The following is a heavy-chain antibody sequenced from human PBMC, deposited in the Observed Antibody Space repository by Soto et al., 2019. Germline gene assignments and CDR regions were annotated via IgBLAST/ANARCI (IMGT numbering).Heavy chain of an antibody. CDR1: GFTFRDYA. Sequence: GGSLRLSCTASGFTFRDYAMSWFRQAPGKGLEWVGFIRTKVYGGTTEYAASVKGRFTISRDDSKSIAYLQMNSLKTEDTAVYYCSRDYCSGGSCHPFDYWGQGTLVTVSS. CDR2: IRTKVYGGTT. CDR3: SRDYCSGGSCHPFDY. D-gene: IGHD2-15*01. J-gene: IGHJ4*02. V-gene: IGHV3-49*03.